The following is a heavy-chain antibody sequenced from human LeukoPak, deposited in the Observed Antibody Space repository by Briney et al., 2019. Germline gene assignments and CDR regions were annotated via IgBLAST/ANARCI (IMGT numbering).Heavy chain of an antibody. D-gene: IGHD3-10*01. V-gene: IGHV1-18*01. CDR2: ISAYNGNT. J-gene: IGHJ4*02. Sequence: ASVKVSCKASGYTFTSYGISWVRQAPGQGLEWMGWISAYNGNTNYAQKLQGRVTITTDTSTSTAYMELRSLRSDDTAVYYCARDYYGSGSYYPLTHFDYWGQGTLVTVSS. CDR3: ARDYYGSGSYYPLTHFDY. CDR1: GYTFTSYG.